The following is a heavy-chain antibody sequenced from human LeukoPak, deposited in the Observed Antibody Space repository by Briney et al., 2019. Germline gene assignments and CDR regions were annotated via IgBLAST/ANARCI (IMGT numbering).Heavy chain of an antibody. CDR1: GDSISSYY. CDR3: AVSNYYGSGSYYGLYYYYGMDV. J-gene: IGHJ6*02. V-gene: IGHV4-59*12. CDR2: IYYSGST. Sequence: SETLSLTCTVSGDSISSYYWSWIRQPPGKGLEWIGYIYYSGSTNYNPSLKSRVTISVDTSKNQFSLKLSSVTAADTAVYYCAVSNYYGSGSYYGLYYYYGMDVWGQGTTVTVSS. D-gene: IGHD3-10*01.